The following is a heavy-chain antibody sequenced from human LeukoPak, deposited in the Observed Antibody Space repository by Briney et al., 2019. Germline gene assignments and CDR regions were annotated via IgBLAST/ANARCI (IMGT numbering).Heavy chain of an antibody. J-gene: IGHJ4*02. CDR1: GFTFDDYA. CDR2: ISWNSGSI. CDR3: ACLRGPSDY. D-gene: IGHD4-17*01. V-gene: IGHV3-9*01. Sequence: GRSLRLSCAASGFTFDDYAMHWVRQAPGKGLEWVSGISWNSGSIGYADSVKGRFTISRDNAKNSLYLQMDSLTADDTAVYFCACLRGPSDYWGQGTLVTVSS.